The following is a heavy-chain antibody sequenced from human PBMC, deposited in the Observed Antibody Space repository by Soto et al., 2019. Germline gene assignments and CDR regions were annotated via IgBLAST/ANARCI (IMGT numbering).Heavy chain of an antibody. CDR3: ARCQYWSSGTCYSAPDS. CDR1: GFTVSTYW. J-gene: IGHJ4*02. CDR2: INGDGSKT. D-gene: IGHD2-15*01. Sequence: EVQLVASGGGFVQHGGTLRIFCGASGFTVSTYWMYCVRQAPGNGLVWVSRINGDGSKTSYADSVKGRFTISRDNAKNTLLPQLLSLRVEAKALYHCARCQYWSSGTCYSAPDSWGQGARVSVSS. V-gene: IGHV3-74*01.